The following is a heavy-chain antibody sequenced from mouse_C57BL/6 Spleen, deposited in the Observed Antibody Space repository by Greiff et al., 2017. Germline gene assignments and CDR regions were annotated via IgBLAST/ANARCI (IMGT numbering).Heavy chain of an antibody. CDR3: ARITTGMDY. CDR2: IYPGDGDT. D-gene: IGHD1-1*01. J-gene: IGHJ4*01. V-gene: IGHV1-82*01. CDR1: GYAFSSSW. Sequence: QVQLQQSGPELVKPGASVKISCKASGYAFSSSWMNWVKQRPGKGLEWIGRIYPGDGDTNYNGKFKGKATLTADKSSSTAYMQLSSLTSEDSAVYFCARITTGMDYWGQGTSVTVSS.